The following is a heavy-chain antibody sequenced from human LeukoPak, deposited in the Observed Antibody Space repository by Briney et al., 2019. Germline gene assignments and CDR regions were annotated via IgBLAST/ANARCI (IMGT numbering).Heavy chain of an antibody. CDR3: ARVPRPYQPRGVY. Sequence: PSETLSLTCAVYGGSFSGYYWSWIRQPPGKGLEWTGEINHSGSTNYNPSLKSRVTISVDTSKNQFSLKLSSVTAADTAVYYCARVPRPYQPRGVYWGQGTLVTVSS. J-gene: IGHJ4*02. CDR1: GGSFSGYY. D-gene: IGHD2-2*01. V-gene: IGHV4-34*01. CDR2: INHSGST.